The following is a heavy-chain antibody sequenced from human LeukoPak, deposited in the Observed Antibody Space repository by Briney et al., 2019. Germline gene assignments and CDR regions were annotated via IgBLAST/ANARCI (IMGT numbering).Heavy chain of an antibody. CDR2: ISSSSSYI. D-gene: IGHD6-19*01. Sequence: GGSLRLSCAASGFTFSSYSMNWVRQAPGKGLEWLSSISSSSSYIYYADSVKGRFTISRDNTKNSLYLQMNSLRAEDTAVYYCARDVAVAATLGAFDNWGQGTMVTVSS. CDR1: GFTFSSYS. CDR3: ARDVAVAATLGAFDN. V-gene: IGHV3-21*01. J-gene: IGHJ3*02.